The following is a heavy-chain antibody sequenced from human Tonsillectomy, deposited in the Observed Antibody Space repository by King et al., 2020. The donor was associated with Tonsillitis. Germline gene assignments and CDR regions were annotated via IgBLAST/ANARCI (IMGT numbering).Heavy chain of an antibody. V-gene: IGHV3-23*04. CDR3: AKGWVEMDA. D-gene: IGHD5-24*01. Sequence: VQLVESGGGLVQPGGSLRLSCAASGFTFITCAMTWVRQAPGVRLEWVSAISGSAGGTYYADSVTGRFTISRDTSKNTLYLQMNSLRAEATAVSYCAKGWVEMDAWGQGTLVTVSS. J-gene: IGHJ4*02. CDR2: ISGSAGGT. CDR1: GFTFITCA.